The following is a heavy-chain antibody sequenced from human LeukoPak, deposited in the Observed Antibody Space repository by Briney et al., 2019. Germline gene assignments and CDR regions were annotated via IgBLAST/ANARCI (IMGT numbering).Heavy chain of an antibody. D-gene: IGHD4-11*01. CDR1: GGSISSYY. Sequence: PSETLSLTCTVSGGSISSYYWSWIRQPPGKGLEWIGYIYYSGSTNYNPSLKSRFTISVDKSKNQFSLNLSSVTAADTAVYYCARASLTDYYYYYMDVWGKGTTVTVSS. CDR2: IYYSGST. CDR3: ARASLTDYYYYYMDV. V-gene: IGHV4-59*01. J-gene: IGHJ6*03.